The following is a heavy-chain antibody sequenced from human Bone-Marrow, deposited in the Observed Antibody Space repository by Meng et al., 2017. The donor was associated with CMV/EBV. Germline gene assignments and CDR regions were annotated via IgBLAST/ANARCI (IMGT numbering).Heavy chain of an antibody. V-gene: IGHV3-7*01. CDR3: AREGSWFGELSPNYYYYYGMDV. J-gene: IGHJ6*02. D-gene: IGHD3-10*01. CDR2: IKQDGSEK. Sequence: GESLKISCAASGFTFSSYWMSWVRQAPGKGLEWVANIKQDGSEKYYVDSVKGRFTISRDNAKNSLYLQMNSLRAEDTAVYYCAREGSWFGELSPNYYYYYGMDVWGQGTTVTVSS. CDR1: GFTFSSYW.